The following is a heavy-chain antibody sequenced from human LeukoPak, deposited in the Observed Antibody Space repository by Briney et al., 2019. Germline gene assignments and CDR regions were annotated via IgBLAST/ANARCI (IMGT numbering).Heavy chain of an antibody. D-gene: IGHD6-19*01. CDR2: IYYSGNT. Sequence: SETLSLTCTVSGGSISSDSYYWGWIRQPPGKGLEWMGNIYYSGNTYYNPSLKSRVTISVDTSKNQLSLTLTSVTAADTAVYYCARVGSGGAWFDFWGQGTLVSVSS. J-gene: IGHJ4*02. V-gene: IGHV4-39*07. CDR1: GGSISSDSYY. CDR3: ARVGSGGAWFDF.